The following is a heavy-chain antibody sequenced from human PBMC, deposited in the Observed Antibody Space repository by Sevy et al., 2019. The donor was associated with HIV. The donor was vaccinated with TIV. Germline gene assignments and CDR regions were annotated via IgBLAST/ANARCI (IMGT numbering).Heavy chain of an antibody. V-gene: IGHV4-30-4*01. CDR2: IYHSASI. Sequence: SETLSLTCTVSGGAITSGDYYWNWIRQPPGNGLEWIGYIYHSASIFYNPSLQSRAIISQDTSKNQFSLKLSSVTAADTAVYFCARERGYTYLFMDIWGQGTPVTVSS. D-gene: IGHD5-18*01. CDR1: GGAITSGDYY. J-gene: IGHJ4*02. CDR3: ARERGYTYLFMDI.